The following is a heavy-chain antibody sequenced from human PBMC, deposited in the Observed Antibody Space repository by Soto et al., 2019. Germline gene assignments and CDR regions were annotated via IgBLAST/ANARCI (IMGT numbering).Heavy chain of an antibody. CDR2: ISWNSGSI. CDR1: GFTFDDYA. D-gene: IGHD4-17*01. Sequence: GGSLRLSCAASGFTFDDYAMHWVRQAPGKGLEWVSGISWNSGSIGYADSVKGRFTISRDNAKNSLYLQMNSLRAEDTALYYCAKADYYGGNSGTFDYWGQGTLVTVSS. J-gene: IGHJ4*02. CDR3: AKADYYGGNSGTFDY. V-gene: IGHV3-9*01.